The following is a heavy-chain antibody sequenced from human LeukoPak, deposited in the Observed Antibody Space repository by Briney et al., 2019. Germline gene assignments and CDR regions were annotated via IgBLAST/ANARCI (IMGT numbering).Heavy chain of an antibody. Sequence: GGSLRLSCAASGFTFSDYYMSWIRQAPGKGLEWVSYISSSGSTIYYADSVKGRFTISRDNAKNSLYLQMNSLRAEDTAVYYCAKDTCGGDCYSFDYWGQGTLVTVSS. CDR3: AKDTCGGDCYSFDY. D-gene: IGHD2-21*02. CDR1: GFTFSDYY. V-gene: IGHV3-11*01. J-gene: IGHJ4*02. CDR2: ISSSGSTI.